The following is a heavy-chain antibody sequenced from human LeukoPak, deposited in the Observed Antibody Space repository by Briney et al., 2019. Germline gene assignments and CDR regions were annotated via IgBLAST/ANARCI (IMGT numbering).Heavy chain of an antibody. Sequence: SQTLSLTCAISGDSVSSNSAAWNWIRQSPSRGLEWLGRTYYRSKWYNDYAVSVKSRITINPDTSKNQFSLQLNSATPEDTAVYYCAREELWFGELLSYYFDYWGQGTLVTVSS. D-gene: IGHD3-10*01. J-gene: IGHJ4*02. CDR3: AREELWFGELLSYYFDY. CDR2: TYYRSKWYN. V-gene: IGHV6-1*01. CDR1: GDSVSSNSAA.